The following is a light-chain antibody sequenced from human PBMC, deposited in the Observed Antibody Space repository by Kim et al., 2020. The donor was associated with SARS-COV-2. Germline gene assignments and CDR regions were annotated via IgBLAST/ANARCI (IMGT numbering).Light chain of an antibody. Sequence: GSVVDRVTITGRASQNIGRCLAWYQQKPGKAPKLLIYKSSSLQSEVPSRFSGGGSGTEFSLTLSSLQPDDFATYYCQQCNRYPLTFGGGTKLEI. V-gene: IGKV1-5*03. J-gene: IGKJ4*01. CDR3: QQCNRYPLT. CDR2: KSS. CDR1: QNIGRC.